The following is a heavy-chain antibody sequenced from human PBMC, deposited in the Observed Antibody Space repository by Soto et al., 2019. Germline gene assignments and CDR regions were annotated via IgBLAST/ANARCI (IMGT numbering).Heavy chain of an antibody. CDR1: GFIFRSYG. V-gene: IGHV3-33*01. CDR2: IWYDGGNK. D-gene: IGHD3-10*01. J-gene: IGHJ5*01. CDR3: AREGVSGLLWFGNADS. Sequence: QVQLVESGGGVAQPGRSLRLSCAASGFIFRSYGMHWVRQAPGKGLEWVAFIWYDGGNKYYADSVKGRFTISRDNSKNTLYRQMTSLRAEDTAVYHCAREGVSGLLWFGNADSWGQGTLVTVSS.